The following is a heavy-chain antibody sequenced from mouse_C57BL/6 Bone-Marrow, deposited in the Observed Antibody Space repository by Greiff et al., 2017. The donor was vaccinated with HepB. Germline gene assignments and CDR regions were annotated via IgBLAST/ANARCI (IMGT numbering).Heavy chain of an antibody. Sequence: VQLQQSGPVLVKPGASVKMSCKASGYTFTDYYMNWVKQSHGKSLEWIGVINPYNGGTSYNQKFKGKATLTVDKSSSTAYMELNSLTSEDSAVYYCARRGNWTGFAYWGQGTLVTVSA. V-gene: IGHV1-19*01. CDR1: GYTFTDYY. J-gene: IGHJ3*01. D-gene: IGHD4-1*01. CDR3: ARRGNWTGFAY. CDR2: INPYNGGT.